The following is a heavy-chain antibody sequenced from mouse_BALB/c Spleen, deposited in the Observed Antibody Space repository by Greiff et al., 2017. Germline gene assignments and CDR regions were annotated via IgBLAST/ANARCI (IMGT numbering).Heavy chain of an antibody. CDR2: ISSGGSYT. Sequence: EVMLVESGGGLVKPGGSLKLSCAASGFTFSSYTMSWVRQTPEKRLEWVATISSGGSYTYYPDSVKGRFTISRDNAKNTLYLQMSSLKSEDTAMYYCTRDEDYYGSRDYFDYWGQGTTLTVSS. CDR3: TRDEDYYGSRDYFDY. CDR1: GFTFSSYT. V-gene: IGHV5-6-4*01. J-gene: IGHJ2*01. D-gene: IGHD1-1*01.